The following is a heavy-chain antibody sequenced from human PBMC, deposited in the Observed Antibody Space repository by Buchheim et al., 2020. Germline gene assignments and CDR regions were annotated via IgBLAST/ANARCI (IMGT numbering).Heavy chain of an antibody. CDR2: ISYDGSNK. D-gene: IGHD2-21*02. CDR3: ARDSVVTAIPVYYFDY. Sequence: QVQLVESGGGVVQPGRSLRLSCAASGFTFSSYAMHWVRQAPGKGLEWVAVISYDGSNKYYADSVKGRFTISRDNSKKTLYLQMNSLRAEDTAVYYCARDSVVTAIPVYYFDYWGQGTL. CDR1: GFTFSSYA. J-gene: IGHJ4*02. V-gene: IGHV3-30*04.